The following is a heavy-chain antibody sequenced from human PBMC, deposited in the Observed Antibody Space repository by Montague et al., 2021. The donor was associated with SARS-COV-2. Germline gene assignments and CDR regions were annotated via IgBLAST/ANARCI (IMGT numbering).Heavy chain of an antibody. CDR2: IYWDDDK. V-gene: IGHV2-5*02. Sequence: PALVKPTQTLTLTCTFSGFSLSTSGVGVGWIRQPPGKALEWLALIYWDDDKRYSPSLKSRLTITMDTSKNQVVLTMTDMDPVDTATYYCAHRQNSGWWWDWFDPWGQGTLVTVSS. CDR3: AHRQNSGWWWDWFDP. D-gene: IGHD6-19*01. CDR1: GFSLSTSGVG. J-gene: IGHJ5*02.